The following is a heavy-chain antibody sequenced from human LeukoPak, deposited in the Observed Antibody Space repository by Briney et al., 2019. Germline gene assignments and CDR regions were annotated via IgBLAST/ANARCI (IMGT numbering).Heavy chain of an antibody. CDR3: ARAAGYSYGNFDY. CDR2: IYYSGST. D-gene: IGHD5-18*01. J-gene: IGHJ4*02. Sequence: SETLSLTCTVSGGSISSGGSYWSWIRQHPGKGLEWIGYIYYSGSTYYNPSLKSRVTISVDTSKNQFSLKLSSVTAADTAVYYCARAAGYSYGNFDYWGQGTLVTVSS. V-gene: IGHV4-31*03. CDR1: GGSISSGGSY.